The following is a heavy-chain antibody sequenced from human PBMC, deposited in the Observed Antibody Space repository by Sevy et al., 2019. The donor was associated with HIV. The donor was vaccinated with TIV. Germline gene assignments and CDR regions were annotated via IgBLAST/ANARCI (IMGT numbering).Heavy chain of an antibody. V-gene: IGHV1-18*01. D-gene: IGHD6-13*01. CDR3: AGRSSFSVGRFSYYYYGMDV. CDR2: ISAYNGNT. J-gene: IGHJ6*02. Sequence: ASVKVSCKASGYTFTSYGISWVRQAPGQGLEWMGWISAYNGNTNYAQKVQGRVTMTTDTSTSTAYMELRSLRSDDTAVYYCAGRSSFSVGRFSYYYYGMDVWGQGTTVTVSS. CDR1: GYTFTSYG.